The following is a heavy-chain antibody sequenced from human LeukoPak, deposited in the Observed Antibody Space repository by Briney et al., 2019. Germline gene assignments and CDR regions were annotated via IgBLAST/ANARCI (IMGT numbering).Heavy chain of an antibody. Sequence: SETLSLTCSVSRYSIRSDYYWGWIRQPPGKGLEWIGSIYHSGSTYYNPSLKSRVTISVDTSKNQFSLKLSSVTAADTAVYYCARGKMGATFSSALDYWGQGTLVTVSS. CDR2: IYHSGST. D-gene: IGHD1-26*01. CDR3: ARGKMGATFSSALDY. J-gene: IGHJ4*02. V-gene: IGHV4-38-2*02. CDR1: RYSIRSDYY.